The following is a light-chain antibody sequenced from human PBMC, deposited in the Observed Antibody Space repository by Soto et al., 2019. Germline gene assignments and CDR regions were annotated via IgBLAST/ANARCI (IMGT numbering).Light chain of an antibody. CDR1: SSDVGSYNR. V-gene: IGLV2-18*02. J-gene: IGLJ2*01. CDR2: EVS. CDR3: SSYTSSL. Sequence: QSALTQPPSVSGSPGQSVTISCTGTSSDVGSYNRVSWYQQPPGTAPKLMIYEVSNRPSGVPDRFSGSKSGNTASLTISGLQAEDEADYYCSSYTSSLFGGGTKVTVL.